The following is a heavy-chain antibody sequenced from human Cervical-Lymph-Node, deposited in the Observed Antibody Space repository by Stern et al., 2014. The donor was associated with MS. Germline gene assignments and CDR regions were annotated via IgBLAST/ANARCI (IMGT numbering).Heavy chain of an antibody. D-gene: IGHD3-10*01. CDR2: IYWDDDK. Sequence: QVTLKESGPTLVKPTQTLTLTCTFSGFSLSTSGVAVGWIRQPPGKALEWLGLIYWDDDKRYSPSLSSRLTITKDASKNQVVLTMTNMDPLDTATYYCAHRIANVVRGVNFFDPWGQGTLVTVSS. CDR1: GFSLSTSGVA. J-gene: IGHJ5*02. CDR3: AHRIANVVRGVNFFDP. V-gene: IGHV2-5*02.